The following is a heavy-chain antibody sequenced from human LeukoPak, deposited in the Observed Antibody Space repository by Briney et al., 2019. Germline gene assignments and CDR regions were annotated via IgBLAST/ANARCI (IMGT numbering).Heavy chain of an antibody. CDR1: GYTFTTYG. Sequence: EASVKVSCKASGYTFTTYGISWVRQAPGQGLEWMGWISTYNGDTNYAQKLQGRVTMTADTSTSTTYMELRSLRSDDTAVYYCALIPYCTTPPCYYFAFWGQETLATVSS. CDR2: ISTYNGDT. J-gene: IGHJ4*02. D-gene: IGHD2-8*01. V-gene: IGHV1-18*01. CDR3: ALIPYCTTPPCYYFAF.